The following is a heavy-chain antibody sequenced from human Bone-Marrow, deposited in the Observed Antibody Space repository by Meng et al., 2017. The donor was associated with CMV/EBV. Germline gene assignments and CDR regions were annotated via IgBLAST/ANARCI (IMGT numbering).Heavy chain of an antibody. CDR1: GGTFSSYA. CDR3: ARGGAFTVTTHFDY. J-gene: IGHJ4*02. CDR2: IIPIFGTA. Sequence: SVKVSCKASGGTFSSYAISWVRQAPGQGLEWMGGIIPIFGTANYAQKFQGRVTITTDESTSTAYMELSSLRSDDTAVYFCARGGAFTVTTHFDYWGQGTLVTVSS. V-gene: IGHV1-69*05. D-gene: IGHD1-1*01.